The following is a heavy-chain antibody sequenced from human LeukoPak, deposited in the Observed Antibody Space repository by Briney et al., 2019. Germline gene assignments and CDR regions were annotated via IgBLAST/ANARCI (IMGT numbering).Heavy chain of an antibody. J-gene: IGHJ6*03. CDR1: AYSFSSGYY. V-gene: IGHV4-38-2*02. D-gene: IGHD6-13*01. Sequence: PSETLSLPCTVSAYSFSSGYYWGWIRQPPGTGLEWIGCIYHSGNPYYNPSLKARVPMQVEPPKNPFSPNRRSVTAADTAVYYCVRADYSSSWSHEYFYMDVWGKGTTVTASS. CDR2: IYHSGNP. CDR3: VRADYSSSWSHEYFYMDV.